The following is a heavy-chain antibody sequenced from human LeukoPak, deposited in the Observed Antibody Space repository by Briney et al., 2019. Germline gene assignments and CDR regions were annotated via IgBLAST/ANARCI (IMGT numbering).Heavy chain of an antibody. CDR2: IYPADSET. D-gene: IGHD2/OR15-2a*01. CDR1: GYSFTSYW. Sequence: GESLKISCKGSGYSFTSYWIGWVRQMPGKGLEWIGIIYPADSETRYSPSFQGQVTISADKSISTAYLQWNSLKASDSAMYYCARHTSAAFDYWAQGTLVTVSA. J-gene: IGHJ4*02. CDR3: ARHTSAAFDY. V-gene: IGHV5-51*01.